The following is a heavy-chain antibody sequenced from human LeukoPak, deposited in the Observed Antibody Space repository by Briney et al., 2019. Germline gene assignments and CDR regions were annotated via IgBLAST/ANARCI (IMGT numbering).Heavy chain of an antibody. Sequence: GESLKISCKGSVYSFTTYWIAWVRQMPGKGLEWMGIIYPGDSDIRYSPSFQGQVTISADKSISTAYLQWSSLKASDTAMYYCARHTFSTYWSYDYWGQGTLVTVSS. D-gene: IGHD2-8*02. CDR2: IYPGDSDI. CDR1: VYSFTTYW. V-gene: IGHV5-51*01. CDR3: ARHTFSTYWSYDY. J-gene: IGHJ4*02.